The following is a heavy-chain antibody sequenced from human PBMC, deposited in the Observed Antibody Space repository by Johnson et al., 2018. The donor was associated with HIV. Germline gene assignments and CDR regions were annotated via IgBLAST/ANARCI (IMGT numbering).Heavy chain of an antibody. CDR2: ISWNSGSI. CDR1: GFTFDDYA. Sequence: VQLVESGGGLVQPGRSLRLSCAASGFTFDDYAMHWVRQAPGKGLEWVSGISWNSGSIGYADSVKGRFTISRDNAKNSLYLQMNSLGAEDTALYYCAKDAEYFIGRNAFDIWGQGTMVTVSS. J-gene: IGHJ3*02. CDR3: AKDAEYFIGRNAFDI. V-gene: IGHV3-9*01. D-gene: IGHD2/OR15-2a*01.